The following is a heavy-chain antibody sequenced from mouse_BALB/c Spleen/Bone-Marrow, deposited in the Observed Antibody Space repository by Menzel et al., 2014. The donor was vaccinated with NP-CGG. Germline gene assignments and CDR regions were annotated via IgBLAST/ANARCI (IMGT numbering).Heavy chain of an antibody. J-gene: IGHJ1*01. CDR3: AREDGLWYFDV. CDR1: GYTFXSYW. Sequence: VQVVESGAELMKPGASVKISCKATGYTFXSYWIEWVKQRPGHGLEWIGEILPGSGSTNYNEKFKGKATFTADTSSNTAYMQLSSLTSEDSAVYYCAREDGLWYFDVWGAGTTVTVSS. CDR2: ILPGSGST. V-gene: IGHV1-9*01. D-gene: IGHD1-1*01.